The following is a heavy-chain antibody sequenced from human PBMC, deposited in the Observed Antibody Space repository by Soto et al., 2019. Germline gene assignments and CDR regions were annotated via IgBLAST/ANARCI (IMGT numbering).Heavy chain of an antibody. V-gene: IGHV4-31*03. D-gene: IGHD3-22*01. CDR3: ARSEAHYYDSSGPVPSFDY. Sequence: QVQLQESGPGLVKPSQTLSLTCTVSGGSISSGGYYWSWIRQHPGKGLEWIGYIYYSGSTYYNPSLKSRVTISVDTSKNQFSLKLSSVTAADMAVYYCARSEAHYYDSSGPVPSFDYWGQGTLVTVSS. CDR1: GGSISSGGYY. CDR2: IYYSGST. J-gene: IGHJ4*02.